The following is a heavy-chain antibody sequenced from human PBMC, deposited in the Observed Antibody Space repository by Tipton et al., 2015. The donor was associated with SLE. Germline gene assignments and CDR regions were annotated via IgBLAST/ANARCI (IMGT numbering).Heavy chain of an antibody. CDR1: GGSFSGYY. V-gene: IGHV4-34*01. Sequence: TLSLTCAVYGGSFSGYYWSWIRQPPGKGLEWIGEINHSGSTNYNPSLKSRVTISVDTSKNQFSLKLSSVTAADTAVYYCARTRAVLVPHWYFDLWGRGTLVTVSS. CDR3: ARTRAVLVPHWYFDL. CDR2: INHSGST. D-gene: IGHD2-8*02. J-gene: IGHJ2*01.